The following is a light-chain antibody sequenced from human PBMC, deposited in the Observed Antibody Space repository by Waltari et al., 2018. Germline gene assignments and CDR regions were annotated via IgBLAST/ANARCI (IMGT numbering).Light chain of an antibody. CDR2: QDS. V-gene: IGLV3-1*01. CDR3: QAWDSSTALV. J-gene: IGLJ2*01. CDR1: NLGDKY. Sequence: SYELTQPPSVSVSPGQTASITCSGDNLGDKYACWYQQRPGQSHVLVIYQDSKRPSGIPERFSGSNSGNTATLTISGTQAMDEADYYCQAWDSSTALVFGGGTKLTVL.